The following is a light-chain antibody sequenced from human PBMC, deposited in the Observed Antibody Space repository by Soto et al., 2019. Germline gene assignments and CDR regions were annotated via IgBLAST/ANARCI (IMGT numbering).Light chain of an antibody. Sequence: QSALTQPPSASGSPGQSVTISCTGTSSDVGSYIFVSWYQQHPGKAPKLMIYEVTKRPSGVPGRFSGSKSGNTASLTVSGLQVEDEADYYCSSYAGGDNVIFGGGTKLTVL. CDR1: SSDVGSYIF. V-gene: IGLV2-8*01. J-gene: IGLJ2*01. CDR3: SSYAGGDNVI. CDR2: EVT.